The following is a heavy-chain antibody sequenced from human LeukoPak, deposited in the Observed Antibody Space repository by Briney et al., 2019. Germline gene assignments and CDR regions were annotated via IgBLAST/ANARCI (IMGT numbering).Heavy chain of an antibody. Sequence: ASVKVSCKASGDTFTSYGISWVRQAPGQGLEWMGWISAYNGNTNYAQKLQGRVTMTTDTSTSTAYMELRSLRSDDTAVYYCPRDPATPDYYYYYMDVWGKGTTVTVSS. V-gene: IGHV1-18*01. CDR3: PRDPATPDYYYYYMDV. J-gene: IGHJ6*03. D-gene: IGHD5-24*01. CDR2: ISAYNGNT. CDR1: GDTFTSYG.